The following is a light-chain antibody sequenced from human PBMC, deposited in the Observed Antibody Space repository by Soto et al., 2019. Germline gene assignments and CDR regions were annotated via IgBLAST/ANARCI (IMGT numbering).Light chain of an antibody. CDR2: DVS. J-gene: IGLJ2*01. CDR1: SSDVGGYNY. Sequence: QLVLTQPASVSGSPGQSITISCTGTSSDVGGYNYVSWYQQHPGKAPKVMIYDVSNRPSGVSNRFSGSKSGNTASLTISGLQAEDEADYYCSSYTSSSTVVFGGGTKLTVL. V-gene: IGLV2-14*01. CDR3: SSYTSSSTVV.